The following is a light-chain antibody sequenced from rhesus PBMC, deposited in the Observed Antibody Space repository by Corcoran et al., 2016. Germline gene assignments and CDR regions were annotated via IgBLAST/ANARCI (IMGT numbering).Light chain of an antibody. CDR2: FAS. J-gene: IGKJ1*01. CDR3: MQALEFPWT. Sequence: DIVMTQTPLSLPVTPGEPASISYRSGQSLLHSNGYTYLYWYLQKPGQSPQLRVYFASYRASGVPDRFRGSGSGTDVTLKISRVEAEDVGVYYCMQALEFPWTFGQGTKVEIK. CDR1: QSLLHSNGYTY. V-gene: IGKV2-91*01.